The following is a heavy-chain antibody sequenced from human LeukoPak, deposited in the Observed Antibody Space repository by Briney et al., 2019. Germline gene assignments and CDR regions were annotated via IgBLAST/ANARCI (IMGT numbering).Heavy chain of an antibody. J-gene: IGHJ2*01. CDR1: GFTFGSYG. CDR3: AKPVGLAFLPLPQESHWYFDL. V-gene: IGHV3-30*02. Sequence: GGSLRLSCAASGFTFGSYGMHWVRQAPGKGLEWVAFIPYDGTNKYYADPVKGRFTISRDNSKNTLYLQMNSLRAEDTAVYYCAKPVGLAFLPLPQESHWYFDLWGRGTLVTVSS. D-gene: IGHD2/OR15-2a*01. CDR2: IPYDGTNK.